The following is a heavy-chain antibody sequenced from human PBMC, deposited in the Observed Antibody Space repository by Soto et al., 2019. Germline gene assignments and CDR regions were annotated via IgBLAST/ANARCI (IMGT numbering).Heavy chain of an antibody. Sequence: GESLKISCAASGFTFSSYAMHWVRQAPGKGLEWVAVISYDGSNKYYADSVKGRFTISRDNSKNTLYLQMNSLRAEDTAVYYCARGRGTMIVVVITDYWGQGTLVTVSS. CDR1: GFTFSSYA. J-gene: IGHJ4*02. CDR3: ARGRGTMIVVVITDY. CDR2: ISYDGSNK. D-gene: IGHD3-22*01. V-gene: IGHV3-30-3*01.